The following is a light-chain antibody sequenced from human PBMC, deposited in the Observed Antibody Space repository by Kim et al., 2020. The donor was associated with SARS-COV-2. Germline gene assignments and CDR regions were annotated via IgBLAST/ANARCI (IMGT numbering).Light chain of an antibody. J-gene: IGKJ4*01. Sequence: ANINYKSSQSILYSPNNEIYLAWYQQKPGQTPKLLIYWASTRESGVPDRSSGSGSGTDFPLTISNLQAEDVAVYYCQQCYSYPVTFGGGTKVDIK. CDR1: QSILYSPNNEIY. CDR3: QQCYSYPVT. CDR2: WAS. V-gene: IGKV4-1*01.